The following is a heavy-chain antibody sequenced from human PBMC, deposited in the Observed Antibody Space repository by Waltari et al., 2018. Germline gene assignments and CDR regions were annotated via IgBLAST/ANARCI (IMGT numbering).Heavy chain of an antibody. CDR1: GFTFSIYS. Sequence: EVQLVETGGGVVQPGGYLRLSCSASGFTFSIYSMHWVRQAPGNGIEYFSAIRTKEDRTYYADCGKGRFTRSIDNCKNTVFLQMSRLRAEDTAVYYCVKRWSSSDVDYWGQGTLVTVSS. V-gene: IGHV3-64D*06. D-gene: IGHD2-15*01. CDR2: IRTKEDRT. J-gene: IGHJ4*02. CDR3: VKRWSSSDVDY.